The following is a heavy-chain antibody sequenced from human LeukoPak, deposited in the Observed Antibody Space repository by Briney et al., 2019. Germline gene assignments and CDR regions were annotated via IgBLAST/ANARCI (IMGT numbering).Heavy chain of an antibody. Sequence: PSETLSLTCSVSGGSISGYFWMWIRQPPGKGLEWIGYISDTGYTNYNPSLKSRVTISLDMSKNQFSLKLSSVTAADTAAYYCARLPRWSVGMDVWGQGTTVTVS. V-gene: IGHV4-59*08. CDR2: ISDTGYT. CDR1: GGSISGYF. J-gene: IGHJ6*02. D-gene: IGHD4-23*01. CDR3: ARLPRWSVGMDV.